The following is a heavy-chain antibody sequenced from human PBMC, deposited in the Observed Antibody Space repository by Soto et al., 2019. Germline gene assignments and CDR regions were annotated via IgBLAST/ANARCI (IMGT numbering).Heavy chain of an antibody. V-gene: IGHV4-30-2*01. Sequence: SETLSLTCTVSGGSINSGGYSWTWIRQPPGKGLEWIGFIYHTGTTYYNPSLKSRVTISVDRSKNQFSLKLNSVTAADTAVYYCVPSNWFDPWGQGTLVTVSS. CDR1: GGSINSGGYS. J-gene: IGHJ5*02. CDR3: VPSNWFDP. CDR2: IYHTGTT.